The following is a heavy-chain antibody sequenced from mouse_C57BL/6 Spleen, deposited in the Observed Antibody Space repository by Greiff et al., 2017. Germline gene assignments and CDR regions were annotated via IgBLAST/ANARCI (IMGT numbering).Heavy chain of an antibody. Sequence: QVQLQQSGAELVMPGASVKLSCKASGYTFTSYWMHWVKQRPGQGLEWIGEIDPSDSYTNYNQKFKGKSTLTVDKSSSTAYMQLSSLTSEDSAVXYCARRGYPDYYAMDYWGQGTSVTVSS. CDR2: IDPSDSYT. CDR1: GYTFTSYW. D-gene: IGHD2-2*01. CDR3: ARRGYPDYYAMDY. J-gene: IGHJ4*01. V-gene: IGHV1-69*01.